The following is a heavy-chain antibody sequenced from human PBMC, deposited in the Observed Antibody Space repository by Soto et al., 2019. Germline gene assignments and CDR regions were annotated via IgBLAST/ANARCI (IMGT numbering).Heavy chain of an antibody. CDR1: AGPFISYA. J-gene: IGHJ1*01. CDR3: ARGTQYYYDSSGYYYDRVAEYFQH. D-gene: IGHD3-22*01. Sequence: GXSVKVSCKASAGPFISYAIIWVRQAPGQGLEWMGGIIPIFGTANYAQKFQGRVTITADESTSTAYMELSSLRSEDTAVYYCARGTQYYYDSSGYYYDRVAEYFQHWGQGTLVTVSS. CDR2: IIPIFGTA. V-gene: IGHV1-69*13.